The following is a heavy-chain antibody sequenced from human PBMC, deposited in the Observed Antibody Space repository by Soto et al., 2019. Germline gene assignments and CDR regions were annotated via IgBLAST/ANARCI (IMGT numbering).Heavy chain of an antibody. V-gene: IGHV1-69*12. CDR3: ARDQPGVAAEQRPRGGMDV. CDR1: GGTFSSYA. Sequence: QVQLVQSGAEVKKPGSSVKVSCKASGGTFSSYAISWVRQAPGQGLEWMGGIIPIFGTANYAQKFQGRVTITADESTSTAYMELSSLRSEDTAVYYCARDQPGVAAEQRPRGGMDVWGQGTTVTVSS. CDR2: IIPIFGTA. D-gene: IGHD6-13*01. J-gene: IGHJ6*02.